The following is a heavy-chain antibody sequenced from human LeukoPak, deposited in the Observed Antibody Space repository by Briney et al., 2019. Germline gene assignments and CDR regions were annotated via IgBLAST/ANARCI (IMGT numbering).Heavy chain of an antibody. Sequence: SETLSLTCTVSGGSISSSSYYWGWIRQPPGKGLEWIGSIYYSGSTYYNPSLKSRVTISVDTSKNQFSLKLSSVTAADTAVYYCAREGIRGVNNWFDPWGQGTLVTVSS. CDR2: IYYSGST. CDR3: AREGIRGVNNWFDP. CDR1: GGSISSSSYY. J-gene: IGHJ5*02. V-gene: IGHV4-39*07. D-gene: IGHD3-10*01.